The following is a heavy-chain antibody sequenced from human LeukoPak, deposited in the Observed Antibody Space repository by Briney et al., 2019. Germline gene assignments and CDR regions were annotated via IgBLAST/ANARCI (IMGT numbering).Heavy chain of an antibody. CDR3: ARGATVTYYFDH. V-gene: IGHV3-48*03. Sequence: GGSLRLSCAASGFTFSDYEMNWVRQAPGKGLEWLSYISTGGRTIKYADSVKGRFTISRDNARSSLFLQMTNLRVEDTAVYFCARGATVTYYFDHWGQGALVAVSS. D-gene: IGHD4-17*01. CDR1: GFTFSDYE. J-gene: IGHJ4*02. CDR2: ISTGGRTI.